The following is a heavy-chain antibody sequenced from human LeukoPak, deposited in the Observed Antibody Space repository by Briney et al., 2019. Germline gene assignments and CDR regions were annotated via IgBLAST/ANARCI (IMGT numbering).Heavy chain of an antibody. CDR1: GGSISTHY. D-gene: IGHD3-22*01. CDR2: MYYSGST. CDR3: ARQYYDSSGYSYYFDF. Sequence: SETLSLTCTVSGGSISTHYWSWIRQPPGKGLEWIGYMYYSGSTNYNPSLKSRVTISVDTSMNQFSLKLSSVTAADTAVYYCARQYYDSSGYSYYFDFWGQGTLVTVSS. J-gene: IGHJ4*02. V-gene: IGHV4-59*08.